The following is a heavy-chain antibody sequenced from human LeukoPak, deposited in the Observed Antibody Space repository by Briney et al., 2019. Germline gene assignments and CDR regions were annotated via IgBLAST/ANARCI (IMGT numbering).Heavy chain of an antibody. Sequence: PSETLSLTCAVYGGSFSGYYWSWIRQPPGKGLEWIGEINHSGSTNYNPSLKSRVTISVDTSKNQFSLKLSSVTAADTAVYYCARGAPLGYCSGGSCYPRAEYFQHWGQGPLVTVSP. CDR3: ARGAPLGYCSGGSCYPRAEYFQH. D-gene: IGHD2-15*01. CDR2: INHSGST. V-gene: IGHV4-34*01. CDR1: GGSFSGYY. J-gene: IGHJ1*01.